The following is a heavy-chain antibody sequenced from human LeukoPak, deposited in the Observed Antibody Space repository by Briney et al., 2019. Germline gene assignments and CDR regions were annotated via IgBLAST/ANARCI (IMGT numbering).Heavy chain of an antibody. J-gene: IGHJ6*03. V-gene: IGHV6-1*01. CDR2: TYYRSKWYN. CDR1: GDSASSNSAA. CDR3: ARDPSYSSSWYDYYYYMDV. Sequence: SQTLSLTCAISGDSASSNSAAWNWIRQSPSRGLEWLGRTYYRSKWYNDYAVSVKSRITINPDTSKNQFSLQLNSVTPEDTAVYYCARDPSYSSSWYDYYYYMDVWGKGTTVTVSS. D-gene: IGHD6-13*01.